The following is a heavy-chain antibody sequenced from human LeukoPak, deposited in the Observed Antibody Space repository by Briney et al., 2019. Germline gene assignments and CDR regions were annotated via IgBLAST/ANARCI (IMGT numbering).Heavy chain of an antibody. D-gene: IGHD2-15*01. CDR2: ISSSGSTI. V-gene: IGHV3-48*03. Sequence: PGGSLRLSCAASGFTFSSYEMNWVRQAPGKGLEWVSYISSSGSTIYYADSVKGRFTISRDNAKNSLYLQMNSLRAEDTAVYYCAREDIKLGSDYWGQGTLVTVSS. J-gene: IGHJ4*02. CDR1: GFTFSSYE. CDR3: AREDIKLGSDY.